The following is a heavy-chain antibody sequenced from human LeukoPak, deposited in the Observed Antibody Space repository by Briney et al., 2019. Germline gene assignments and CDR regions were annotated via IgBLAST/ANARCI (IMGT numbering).Heavy chain of an antibody. D-gene: IGHD2-2*01. J-gene: IGHJ5*02. CDR3: ARSRRNTIVVVPAAQKNWFDP. V-gene: IGHV4-34*01. Sequence: PSETLSLTCAVYGGSFSGYYLSWIRQPPGKGLEWIGEINHSGSTNYNPSLKSRVTISVDTSKNQFSLKLSSVTAAETAVYYCARSRRNTIVVVPAAQKNWFDPWGQGTLVTVSS. CDR2: INHSGST. CDR1: GGSFSGYY.